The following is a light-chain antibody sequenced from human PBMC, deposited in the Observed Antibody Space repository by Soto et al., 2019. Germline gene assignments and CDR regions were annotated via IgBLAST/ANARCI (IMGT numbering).Light chain of an antibody. CDR1: QTFGRW. CDR2: EAS. Sequence: DIQMTQSPSTLSASVGDRVTITCRASQTFGRWLAWFQQKPGKAPKLLIYEASNLESGVPSRFSGSGSGTEFSLTISSLQPDDFGTYYCQQYNSYLWSFGQGTKVDIK. J-gene: IGKJ1*01. V-gene: IGKV1-5*03. CDR3: QQYNSYLWS.